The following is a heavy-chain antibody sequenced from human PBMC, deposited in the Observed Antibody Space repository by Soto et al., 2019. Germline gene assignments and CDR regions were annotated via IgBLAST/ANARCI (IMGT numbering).Heavy chain of an antibody. CDR3: ARSGYCSGGSCYSTYYYGMDV. D-gene: IGHD2-15*01. Sequence: PGESLKISCKGSGYSFTSYWIGWVRQMPGKVLEWMGIIYPGYSDTRYSPSFQGQVTISADKSISTAYLQWSSLKASDTAMYYCARSGYCSGGSCYSTYYYGMDVWGQGTTVTVSS. V-gene: IGHV5-51*01. J-gene: IGHJ6*02. CDR2: IYPGYSDT. CDR1: GYSFTSYW.